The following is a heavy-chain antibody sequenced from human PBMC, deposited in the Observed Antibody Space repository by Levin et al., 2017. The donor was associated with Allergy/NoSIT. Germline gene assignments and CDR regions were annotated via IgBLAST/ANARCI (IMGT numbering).Heavy chain of an antibody. CDR1: GFTFDDYD. V-gene: IGHV3-9*01. CDR3: AKVGGLGGGNRLYHHFDL. J-gene: IGHJ2*01. CDR2: INWKNDYT. Sequence: PGGSLRLSCAASGFTFDDYDMHWVRQAPGKGLEWVSGINWKNDYTVYADSVKGRFTISRENAKKSLYLQMNSLRPEDTALYYGAKVGGLGGGNRLYHHFDLWGRGTLVTVSS. D-gene: IGHD2/OR15-2a*01.